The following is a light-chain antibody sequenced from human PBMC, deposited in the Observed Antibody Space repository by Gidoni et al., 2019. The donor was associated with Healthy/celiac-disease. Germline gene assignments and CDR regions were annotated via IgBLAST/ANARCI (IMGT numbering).Light chain of an antibody. CDR3: QQRTNWPPST. V-gene: IGKV3-11*01. CDR2: DAS. J-gene: IGKJ1*01. Sequence: EIVLTQSPATLSLSPGERATLSCRASQSVSSYLVWYQQKPGQAPRLLIYDASNRATGIPARFSGSGSGTDFTLTISSLKPEDFAVYYCQQRTNWPPSTFGQGTKVEIK. CDR1: QSVSSY.